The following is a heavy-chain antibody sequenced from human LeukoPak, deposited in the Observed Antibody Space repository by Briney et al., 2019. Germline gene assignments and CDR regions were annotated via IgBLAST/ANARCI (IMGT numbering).Heavy chain of an antibody. CDR2: IKQDGSEK. J-gene: IGHJ4*02. V-gene: IGHV3-7*01. CDR1: GFTFNNYG. Sequence: GGFLRLPCAASGFTFNNYGMSWVRQAPGKGLEWVANIKQDGSEKYYVDSVKGRFTISRDDAKNSLYLQMNSLRAEDTAVYYCARGRVTNDYWGQGTLVTVSS. D-gene: IGHD4-17*01. CDR3: ARGRVTNDY.